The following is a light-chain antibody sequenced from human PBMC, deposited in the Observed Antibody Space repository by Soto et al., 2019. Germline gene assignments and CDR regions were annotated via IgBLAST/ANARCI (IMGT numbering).Light chain of an antibody. V-gene: IGLV7-43*01. CDR2: STS. CDR3: LLYYGGAQVL. J-gene: IGLJ2*01. CDR1: AGAVTSAYY. Sequence: QTVVTQEPSLTVSPEGTVTLTCASSAGAVTSAYYTNWLQQKPGQAPRALIYSTSEKHSWTPARFSGSLLGGKAALTLSAAQPEDEADYYCLLYYGGAQVLFGGGTKLTVL.